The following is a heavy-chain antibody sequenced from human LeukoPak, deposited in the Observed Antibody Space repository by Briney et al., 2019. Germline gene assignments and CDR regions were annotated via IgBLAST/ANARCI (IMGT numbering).Heavy chain of an antibody. J-gene: IGHJ5*02. CDR3: ARNGYSSGWYNWFDP. V-gene: IGHV5-51*01. D-gene: IGHD6-19*01. CDR2: IYPGDSDT. CDR1: GYSFTSYW. Sequence: GESLKISCKGSGYSFTSYWIGWVRQMPGKGLEWMGIIYPGDSDTRYSPSFQGQVTISADKSISTAYLQWSSLKASDTAMYYCARNGYSSGWYNWFDPWGQGTLVTVPS.